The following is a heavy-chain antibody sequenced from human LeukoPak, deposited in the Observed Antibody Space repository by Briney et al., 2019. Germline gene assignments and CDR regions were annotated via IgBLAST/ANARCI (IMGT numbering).Heavy chain of an antibody. V-gene: IGHV5-51*01. CDR2: IYPGDSDS. D-gene: IGHD6-19*01. CDR1: GYSFTSYW. J-gene: IGHJ5*02. Sequence: GESLKISCKGSGYSFTSYWIAWVRQMPGKGLEWVGIIYPGDSDSRYSPSFQGQVTISADKSISTAYLQWSSLKASDTAMYYCAKIAVAGTWGFDPWGQGTLVTVSS. CDR3: AKIAVAGTWGFDP.